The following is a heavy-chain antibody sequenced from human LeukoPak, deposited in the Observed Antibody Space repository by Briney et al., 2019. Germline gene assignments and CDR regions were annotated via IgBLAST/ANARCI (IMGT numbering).Heavy chain of an antibody. J-gene: IGHJ3*02. CDR2: ISSSSSYI. Sequence: GGSLRLSCAASGFTVSSNYMSWVRQAPGKGLEWVSSISSSSSYIYYADSVKGRFTISRDNAKNSLYLQMNSLRAEDTAVYYCARDAVIVVKQAFDIWGQGTMVTVSS. CDR1: GFTVSSNY. V-gene: IGHV3-21*01. CDR3: ARDAVIVVKQAFDI. D-gene: IGHD3-22*01.